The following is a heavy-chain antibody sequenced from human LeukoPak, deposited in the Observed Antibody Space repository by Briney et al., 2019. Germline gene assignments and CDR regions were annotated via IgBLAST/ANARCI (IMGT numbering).Heavy chain of an antibody. CDR2: ISGSGGST. V-gene: IGHV3-23*01. CDR1: GFTFSSYG. J-gene: IGHJ4*02. CDR3: AKDLYYYDSSGYSDY. Sequence: GGSLRLSCAASGFTFSSYGMSWVRQAPGKGLEWVSAISGSGGSTYYADSVKGRFTISRDNSKNTLYLQMNSLRAEDTAVYYCAKDLYYYDSSGYSDYWGPGTLVTVSS. D-gene: IGHD3-22*01.